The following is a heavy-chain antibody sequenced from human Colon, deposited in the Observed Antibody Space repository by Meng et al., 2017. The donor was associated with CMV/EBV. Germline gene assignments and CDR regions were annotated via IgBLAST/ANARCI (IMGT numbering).Heavy chain of an antibody. V-gene: IGHV3-23*04. D-gene: IGHD6-19*01. CDR1: GFSFSNYC. J-gene: IGHJ5*02. CDR2: ISGSGRDT. CDR3: VARPGIDVSGPGDH. Sequence: EVQLVESGGGLVQQGGSLRLSCAASGFSFSNYCMSWVRQAPGKGLEWVSSISGSGRDTYYADSVKGRFTISRDKSKNTLFLQMNSLRAEDTAMYYCVARPGIDVSGPGDHWGQGILVTVSS.